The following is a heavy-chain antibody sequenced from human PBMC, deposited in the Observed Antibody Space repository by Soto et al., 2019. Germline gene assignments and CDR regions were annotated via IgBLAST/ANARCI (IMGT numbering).Heavy chain of an antibody. CDR2: INPNSGGT. D-gene: IGHD4-17*01. CDR3: ARDATIYGDPSFYMDV. J-gene: IGHJ6*03. V-gene: IGHV1-2*04. Sequence: GASVKVSCKASGYTFTGYYMHWVRQAPGQGLEWMGWINPNSGGTNYAQKFQGWVTMTRDTSISTAYMELSRLRSDDTAVYYCARDATIYGDPSFYMDVWGKGTTITVSS. CDR1: GYTFTGYY.